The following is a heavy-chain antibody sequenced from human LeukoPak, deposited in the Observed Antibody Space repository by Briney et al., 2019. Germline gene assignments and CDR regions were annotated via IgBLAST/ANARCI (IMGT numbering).Heavy chain of an antibody. CDR1: GFTFSSYA. D-gene: IGHD2-8*01. CDR2: ISSNEYNT. Sequence: GGSLRLSCSASGFTFSSYAAHWVRQAPGKGLEYVSAISSNEYNTYYADSVKGRFTISRDNSKNTLYLQMSSLRAEDTAVYYCVKGGLLVASDDYWGQGTLVTVSS. J-gene: IGHJ4*02. V-gene: IGHV3-64D*06. CDR3: VKGGLLVASDDY.